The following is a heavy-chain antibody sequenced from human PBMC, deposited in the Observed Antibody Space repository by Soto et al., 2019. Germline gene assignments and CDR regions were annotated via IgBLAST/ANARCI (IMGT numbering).Heavy chain of an antibody. CDR2: LSGSSDNT. CDR1: GFSFRSYA. V-gene: IGHV3-23*01. D-gene: IGHD3-9*01. J-gene: IGHJ3*02. Sequence: GGSLRLSCAASGFSFRSYAMSWGLQAPGKGLEWVSALSGSSDNTYYADSVKGRFTISRDNSKNTLYLQMNSLRAEDTAVYYCAKDPPNYNILTGYHPDDAFDIWGQGTMVTVSS. CDR3: AKDPPNYNILTGYHPDDAFDI.